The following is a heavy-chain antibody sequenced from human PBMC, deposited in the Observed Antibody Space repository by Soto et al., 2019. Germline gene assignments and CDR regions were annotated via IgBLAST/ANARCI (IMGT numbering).Heavy chain of an antibody. D-gene: IGHD6-13*01. CDR1: GFSLTTSGVG. Sequence: QITLKESGPTLVKPTQTLTLTCTFSGFSLTTSGVGVGWIRQPPGKALEWLALIFWDHDKYYSPSLQSRLTITKDTSRNQVVLTMTNMDPVDTATYYCAHTPIAAAAGSFDFWGQGALVTVSS. CDR2: IFWDHDK. J-gene: IGHJ4*02. V-gene: IGHV2-5*02. CDR3: AHTPIAAAAGSFDF.